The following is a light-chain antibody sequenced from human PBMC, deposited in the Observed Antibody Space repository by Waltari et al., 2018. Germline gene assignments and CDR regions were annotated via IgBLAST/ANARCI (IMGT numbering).Light chain of an antibody. V-gene: IGKV3-15*01. Sequence: EIVLTQSPATLSVSPGERVPLSCRASQTISSDLVWYQQKPGQAPRLLIYDASTRATDIPVRFSGSGSGTEFTLTISGLQSEDFAVYYCQQYKKWPPLTFGGGTKLEIK. CDR3: QQYKKWPPLT. CDR2: DAS. CDR1: QTISSD. J-gene: IGKJ4*01.